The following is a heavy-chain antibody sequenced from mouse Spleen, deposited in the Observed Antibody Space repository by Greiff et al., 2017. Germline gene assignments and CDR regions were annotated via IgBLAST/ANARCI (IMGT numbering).Heavy chain of an antibody. CDR2: IDPANGNT. D-gene: IGHD4-1*02. CDR1: GFNIKNTY. Sequence: VHVKQSVAELVRPGASVKLSCTASGFNIKNTYMHWVKQRPEQGLEWIGRIDPANGNTKYAPKFQGKATITADTSSNTAYLQLSSLTSEDTAIYYCARSQLGSILYAMDYWGQGTSVTVSS. J-gene: IGHJ4*01. CDR3: ARSQLGSILYAMDY. V-gene: IGHV14-3*01.